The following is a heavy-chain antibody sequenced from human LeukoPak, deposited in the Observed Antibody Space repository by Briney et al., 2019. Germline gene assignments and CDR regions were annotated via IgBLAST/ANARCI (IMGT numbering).Heavy chain of an antibody. Sequence: SETLSLTCTVSPDSTTGNFWSWVRQPPGKGLEWIGEIHRSGSTNYNPSLQSRVTISIDRSKNQIALELSSVTAADTAVYYCAREIIGGLNPGAYWGQGTLVTVSS. D-gene: IGHD1-14*01. V-gene: IGHV4-4*02. CDR1: PDSTTGNF. CDR3: AREIIGGLNPGAY. J-gene: IGHJ4*02. CDR2: IHRSGST.